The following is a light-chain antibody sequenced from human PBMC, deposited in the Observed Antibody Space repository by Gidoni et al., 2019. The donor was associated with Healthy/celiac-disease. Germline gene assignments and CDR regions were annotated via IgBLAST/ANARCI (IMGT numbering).Light chain of an antibody. CDR3: QQYGSSPPKT. J-gene: IGKJ1*01. CDR2: GAS. Sequence: EIVLTQSPGTLSLSPGERATLSCRASQSVSSSYLAWYQQQPGQAPMLLIYGASSRANGIPDRFSGSGSGTDFTLTISRLEPEDFAVYYCQQYGSSPPKTFGQGTKVEIK. V-gene: IGKV3-20*01. CDR1: QSVSSSY.